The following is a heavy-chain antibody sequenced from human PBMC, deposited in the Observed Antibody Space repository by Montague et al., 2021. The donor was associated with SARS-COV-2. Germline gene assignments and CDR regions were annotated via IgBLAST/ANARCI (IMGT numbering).Heavy chain of an antibody. Sequence: LRLSLSISGDSVSSNIVTWNWIRQSPSRGLEWLGRTYYRSKWYNDYAESVKSRITIDPDTSKHQFSLHLNSATPEDTAVYYCARIPVGSKYYFDFWGQGTLVTVSS. V-gene: IGHV6-1*01. CDR1: GDSVSSNIVT. CDR3: ARIPVGSKYYFDF. D-gene: IGHD2-2*01. CDR2: TYYRSKWYN. J-gene: IGHJ4*02.